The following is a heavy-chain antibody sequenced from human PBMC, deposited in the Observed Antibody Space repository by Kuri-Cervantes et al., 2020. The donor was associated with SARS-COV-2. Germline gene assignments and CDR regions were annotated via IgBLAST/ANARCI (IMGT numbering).Heavy chain of an antibody. CDR2: IYSGGST. D-gene: IGHD1-26*01. CDR3: ASSGSPYYYYGMDV. Sequence: LSLTCAASGFTVSSNYMSWVRQAPGKGLEWVSVIYSGGSTYYADSVEGRFTISRDNSKNTLYLQMNSLRAEDTAVYYCASSGSPYYYYGMDVWGQGTTVTVSS. V-gene: IGHV3-66*01. CDR1: GFTVSSNY. J-gene: IGHJ6*02.